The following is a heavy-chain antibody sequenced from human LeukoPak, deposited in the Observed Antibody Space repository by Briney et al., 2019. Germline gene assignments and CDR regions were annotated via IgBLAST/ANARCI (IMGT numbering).Heavy chain of an antibody. CDR3: ARVGTSSGSYLSY. D-gene: IGHD3-10*01. Sequence: SVKVSCTASGGTFSSYAISWVRQAPGQGLEWMGGIIPIFGTANYAQKFQGRVTITADKSTSTAYMELSSLRSEDTAVYYCARVGTSSGSYLSYWGQGTLVTVSS. J-gene: IGHJ4*02. V-gene: IGHV1-69*06. CDR1: GGTFSSYA. CDR2: IIPIFGTA.